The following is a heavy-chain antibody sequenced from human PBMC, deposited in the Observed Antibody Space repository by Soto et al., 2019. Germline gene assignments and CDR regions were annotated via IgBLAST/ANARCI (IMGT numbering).Heavy chain of an antibody. CDR1: GYTLTELS. Sequence: ASVKVSCKVSGYTLTELSMHWVRQAPGKGLEWMGGFDPEDGETIYAQKFQGRVTMTEDTSTDTAYMELSSLRSEDTAVYYCATDTLYCSSTSCYHWFDPWGQGTLVTVSS. D-gene: IGHD2-2*01. J-gene: IGHJ5*02. CDR3: ATDTLYCSSTSCYHWFDP. CDR2: FDPEDGET. V-gene: IGHV1-24*01.